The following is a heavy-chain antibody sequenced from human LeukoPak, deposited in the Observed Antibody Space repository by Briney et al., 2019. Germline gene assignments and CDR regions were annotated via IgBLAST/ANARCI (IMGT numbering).Heavy chain of an antibody. V-gene: IGHV3-21*01. Sequence: KSGGSPRLSCSVSGFTFSSYSMNWVRQAPGKGLQWDSSISGGGSYIFYADSVEGRFSVSRDNAKNSVFLQMNSLRAEDTAVYYCARGLGDYDAFDVWGHGTRVTVAS. J-gene: IGHJ3*01. CDR2: ISGGGSYI. D-gene: IGHD4-17*01. CDR3: ARGLGDYDAFDV. CDR1: GFTFSSYS.